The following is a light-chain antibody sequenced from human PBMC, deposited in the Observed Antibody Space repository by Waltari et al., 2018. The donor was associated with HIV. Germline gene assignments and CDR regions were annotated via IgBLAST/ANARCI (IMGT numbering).Light chain of an antibody. J-gene: IGLJ3*02. CDR1: AVAKNF. CDR2: KDK. Sequence: SYELTQPSSLSVSPGQTAYITCPGDAVAKNFVRWMQQRPGQAPMLINYKDKKRPSGIPERFSGSRSKTTVTLIISGAQIEDEADYYCYSASDDNWVFGGGTKLTVL. CDR3: YSASDDNWV. V-gene: IGLV3-27*01.